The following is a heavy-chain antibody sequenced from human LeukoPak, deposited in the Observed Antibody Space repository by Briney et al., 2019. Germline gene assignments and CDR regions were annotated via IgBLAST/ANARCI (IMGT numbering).Heavy chain of an antibody. CDR3: ARIQLGYCSSTSCYNLPGVRFDP. Sequence: SETLSLTCAVYGGSFSGYYWSWSSQPPGKGLEWIGEINHSGSTNYNPSLKGRVTISVDTSKNQLSLHLSSVTAADTAVYYCARIQLGYCSSTSCYNLPGVRFDPWGQGTLVTVSS. J-gene: IGHJ5*02. CDR1: GGSFSGYY. CDR2: INHSGST. V-gene: IGHV4-34*01. D-gene: IGHD2-2*02.